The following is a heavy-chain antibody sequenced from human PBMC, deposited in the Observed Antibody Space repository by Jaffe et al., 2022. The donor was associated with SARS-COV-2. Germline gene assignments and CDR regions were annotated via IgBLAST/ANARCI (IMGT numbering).Heavy chain of an antibody. J-gene: IGHJ4*02. Sequence: EVQLVESGGGLVKPGGSLRLSCAASGFTFSSYSMNWVRQAPGKGLEWVSSISSSSSYIYYADSVKGRFTISRDNAKNSLYLQMNSLRAEDTAVYYCARDTSSSGGSCYDYWGQGTLVTVSS. CDR2: ISSSSSYI. CDR3: ARDTSSSGGSCYDY. CDR1: GFTFSSYS. D-gene: IGHD2-15*01. V-gene: IGHV3-21*01.